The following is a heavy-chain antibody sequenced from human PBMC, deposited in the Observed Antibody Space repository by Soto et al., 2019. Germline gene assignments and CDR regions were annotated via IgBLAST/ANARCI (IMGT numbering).Heavy chain of an antibody. CDR3: AEGPLAWFDP. D-gene: IGHD6-6*01. CDR1: GFTFSSYG. V-gene: IGHV3-30*18. CDR2: ISYDGSNK. J-gene: IGHJ5*02. Sequence: QVQLVESGGGVVQPGRSLRLSCAASGFTFSSYGMHWVRQAPGKGLEWVAVISYDGSNKYYADSVKGRFTISRDNSKHTLYLQMNSLRAEDTAVYYCAEGPLAWFDPWGQGTLVTVSS.